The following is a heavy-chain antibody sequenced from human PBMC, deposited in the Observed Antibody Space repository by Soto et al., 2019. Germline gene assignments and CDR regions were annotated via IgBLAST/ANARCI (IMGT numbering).Heavy chain of an antibody. J-gene: IGHJ4*02. CDR1: GYTFTHYY. V-gene: IGHV1-46*01. Sequence: QVQLVQSGAEVKKPGASVKVSCKASGYTFTHYYIHWVRQAPGQGLEWMGMINPSGGSTDYAQKFQGRVTMTTDTSTTTVYMELSSLRSYDTAVYYCARPPFPGCINGVCYPCDHWGQGTLGTVSS. CDR3: ARPPFPGCINGVCYPCDH. D-gene: IGHD2-8*01. CDR2: INPSGGST.